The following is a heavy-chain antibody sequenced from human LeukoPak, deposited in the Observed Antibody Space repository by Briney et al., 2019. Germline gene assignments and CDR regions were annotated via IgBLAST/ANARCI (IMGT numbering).Heavy chain of an antibody. CDR2: INPNSGGT. CDR1: GCTFTGYY. V-gene: IGHV1-2*06. D-gene: IGHD1-14*01. CDR3: ARDTPYIYYYYMDV. J-gene: IGHJ6*03. Sequence: SVKVSCKASGCTFTGYYMDWVLQAPGQGLEWIGRINPNSGGTNYAQKLQGRVTMTRDTSISTAYMELSRLRSDDTAVYYCARDTPYIYYYYMDVWGKGTTVTVSS.